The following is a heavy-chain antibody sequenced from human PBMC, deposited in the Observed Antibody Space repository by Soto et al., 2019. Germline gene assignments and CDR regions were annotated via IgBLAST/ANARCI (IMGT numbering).Heavy chain of an antibody. CDR1: GFIFTNYA. CDR2: IGGRGNSA. CDR3: VREGRGPFDF. V-gene: IGHV3-23*01. J-gene: IGHJ3*01. Sequence: GGSLRLSCAASGFIFTNYAMNWVRQAPGKGLEWVSVIGGRGNSAYYADSVQGRFTISRDNSKNTLSLQMSSLTADDTAIYYCVREGRGPFDFWGRGTMVTVSS. D-gene: IGHD5-12*01.